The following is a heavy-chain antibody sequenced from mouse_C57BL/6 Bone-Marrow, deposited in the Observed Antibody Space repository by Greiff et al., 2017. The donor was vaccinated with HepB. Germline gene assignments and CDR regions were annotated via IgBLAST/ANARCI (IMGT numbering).Heavy chain of an antibody. CDR3: AIFYGNCYWYFDV. D-gene: IGHD2-1*01. CDR2: IHPSDGDT. CDR1: GYTFTSYW. Sequence: VQLQQPGAELVKPGASVKVSCKASGYTFTSYWMHWVKQRPGQGLEWIGRIHPSDGDTNYNQKFKGKATLTVDKSSSTAYMQLSSLTSEDSAVYYCAIFYGNCYWYFDVWGTGTTVTVSS. V-gene: IGHV1-74*01. J-gene: IGHJ1*03.